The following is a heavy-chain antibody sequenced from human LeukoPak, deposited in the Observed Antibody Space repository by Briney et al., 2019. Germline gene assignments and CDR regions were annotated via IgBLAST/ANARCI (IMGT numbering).Heavy chain of an antibody. J-gene: IGHJ4*02. CDR3: ARELLAAAGSSYFDY. D-gene: IGHD6-13*01. CDR1: GFTFSSYG. V-gene: IGHV3-33*01. Sequence: PGRSLRLSCAASGFTFSSYGMHWVRQAPGKGLERVAVIWYDGSNKYYADSVKGRFTISRDNSKNTLYLQMNSLRAEDTAVYYCARELLAAAGSSYFDYWGQGTLVTVSS. CDR2: IWYDGSNK.